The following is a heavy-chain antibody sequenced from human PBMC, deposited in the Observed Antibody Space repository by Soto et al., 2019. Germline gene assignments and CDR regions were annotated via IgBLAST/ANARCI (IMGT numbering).Heavy chain of an antibody. D-gene: IGHD3-22*01. CDR2: INHSGST. V-gene: IGHV4-34*01. CDR1: GGSFSGYY. Sequence: QVQLQQWGAGLLKPSETLSLTCAVYGGSFSGYYWSWIRQPPGKGLEWIGEINHSGSTNYNPSLKSRVTISVDTSKNQFSLKLSSVTAADTAVYYCARALKISGYQVAEYFQHWGQGTLVTVSS. J-gene: IGHJ1*01. CDR3: ARALKISGYQVAEYFQH.